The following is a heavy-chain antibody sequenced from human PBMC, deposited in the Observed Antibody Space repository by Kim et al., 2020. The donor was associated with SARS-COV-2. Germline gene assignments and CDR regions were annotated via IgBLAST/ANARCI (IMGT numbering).Heavy chain of an antibody. CDR2: IRSKANSYAT. D-gene: IGHD6-13*01. CDR3: TRLRIAAAEVVKGPGYYYYYYGMDV. CDR1: GFTFSGSA. J-gene: IGHJ6*02. V-gene: IGHV3-73*01. Sequence: GGSLRLSCAASGFTFSGSAMHWVRQASGKGLEWVGRIRSKANSYATAYAASVKGRFTISRDDSKNTAYLQMNSLKTEDTAVYYCTRLRIAAAEVVKGPGYYYYYYGMDVWGQGTTVTVSS.